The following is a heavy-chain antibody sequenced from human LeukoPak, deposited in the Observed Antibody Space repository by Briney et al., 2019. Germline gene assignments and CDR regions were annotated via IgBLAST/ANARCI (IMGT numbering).Heavy chain of an antibody. CDR1: GFTFSSYW. CDR2: INSDGSST. V-gene: IGHV3-74*01. Sequence: PGGSLRLSCAASGFTFSSYWMHWVRQVPGKGLVWVSRINSDGSSTRYADSVKGRFTISRDNAKNTLYLQMNSLRAEDTAVYHCARENRVGLWFDYWGQGTLVTVSS. J-gene: IGHJ4*02. D-gene: IGHD5-18*01. CDR3: ARENRVGLWFDY.